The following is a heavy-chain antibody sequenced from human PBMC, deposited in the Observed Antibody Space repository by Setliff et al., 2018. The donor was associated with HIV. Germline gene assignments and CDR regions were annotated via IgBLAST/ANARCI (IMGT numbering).Heavy chain of an antibody. J-gene: IGHJ4*02. CDR1: GYTFSSYG. V-gene: IGHV1-18*01. CDR2: VSGYNGDT. Sequence: ASVKVSCKASGYTFSSYGISWVRQAPGQGLEWVGWVSGYNGDTNYPQNLRGRVTVTTDTSTTTAYMELRSLTSDDTAMYYCARDPPGNPWFFDYWGPGTLVTVSS. CDR3: ARDPPGNPWFFDY. D-gene: IGHD3-22*01.